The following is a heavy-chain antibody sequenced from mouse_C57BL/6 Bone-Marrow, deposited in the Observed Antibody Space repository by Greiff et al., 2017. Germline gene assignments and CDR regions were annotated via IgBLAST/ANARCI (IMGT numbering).Heavy chain of an antibody. V-gene: IGHV1-69*01. D-gene: IGHD2-2*01. CDR3: ARGGYDGTEFDY. Sequence: QVKLQQPGAELVMPGASVKLSCKASGYTFTSYWMNWVKQRPGQGLEWIGEIDPSDSYTNYNQKFKGKSTLTVDKSSSTAYMQRSSLTSEASAVYYWARGGYDGTEFDYWGQGTTLTVSS. CDR2: IDPSDSYT. CDR1: GYTFTSYW. J-gene: IGHJ2*01.